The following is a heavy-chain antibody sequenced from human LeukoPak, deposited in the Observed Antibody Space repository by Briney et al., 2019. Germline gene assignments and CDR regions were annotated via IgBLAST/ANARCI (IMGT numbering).Heavy chain of an antibody. Sequence: ASVKVSCKASGYTFTSYGISWVRQAPGQGLEWMGWISAYNGNTNYAQKLQGRVTMTTDTSTSTAYMELRSLRSDDTAVYYCARDTTRGGAYCSSTSCPAPPLGYWGQGTLVTVSS. V-gene: IGHV1-18*01. J-gene: IGHJ4*02. CDR2: ISAYNGNT. CDR3: ARDTTRGGAYCSSTSCPAPPLGY. D-gene: IGHD2-2*01. CDR1: GYTFTSYG.